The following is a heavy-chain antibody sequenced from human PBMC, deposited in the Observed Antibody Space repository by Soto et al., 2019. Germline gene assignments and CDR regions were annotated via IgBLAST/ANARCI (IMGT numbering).Heavy chain of an antibody. CDR3: ARVSKWFDP. CDR1: GFTVSSNY. CDR2: IYSGGST. J-gene: IGHJ5*02. Sequence: GGSLRLSCASSGFTVSSNYMSLVRQAPGKGLEWVSVIYSGGSTYYADSVKGRFTISRDNSKNTLYLQMNSLRAEDTAVYYCARVSKWFDPGGQGTLVTVSS. V-gene: IGHV3-66*01.